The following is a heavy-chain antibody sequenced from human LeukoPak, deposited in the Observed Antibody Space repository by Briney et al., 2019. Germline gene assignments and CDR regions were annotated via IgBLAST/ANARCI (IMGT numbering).Heavy chain of an antibody. CDR2: INPNSGGT. D-gene: IGHD2-2*01. V-gene: IGHV1-2*02. CDR3: ASSIVVVPAAYDAFDI. Sequence: ASVKVSCKASGYTFTGCYMHWVRQAPGQGLEWMGWINPNSGGTNYAQKFQGRVTMTRDTSISTAYMELSRLRSDDTAVYYCASSIVVVPAAYDAFDIWGQGTMVTVSS. CDR1: GYTFTGCY. J-gene: IGHJ3*02.